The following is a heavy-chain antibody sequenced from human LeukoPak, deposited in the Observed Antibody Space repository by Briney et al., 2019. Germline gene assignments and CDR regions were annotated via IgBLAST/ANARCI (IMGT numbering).Heavy chain of an antibody. D-gene: IGHD2-2*02. CDR1: GFTFDDYG. J-gene: IGHJ4*02. Sequence: GGSLRLSWAASGFTFDDYGMGWVRQPPGKGREWVSGINWNGGSTGYADSVKGRFTISRDNAKNSLYLQMNSLRAEDTALYCCARDKVPAAIHYDYWGQGTLVTVSS. CDR2: INWNGGST. V-gene: IGHV3-20*04. CDR3: ARDKVPAAIHYDY.